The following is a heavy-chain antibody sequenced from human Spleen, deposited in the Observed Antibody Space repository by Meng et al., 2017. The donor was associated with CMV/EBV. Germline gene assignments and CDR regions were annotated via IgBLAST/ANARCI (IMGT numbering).Heavy chain of an antibody. Sequence: ASVKVSCKASGYTFTAYYLHWVRQAPGQGPEWMGWINPSSGGTNYAQKFQGRVTMTRDTSINTVYMELRRLRSDDTAVYYCARDLHPYYYGSGSYYSWVSWGNYYYYGMDVWGQGTTVTVSS. CDR1: GYTFTAYY. J-gene: IGHJ6*02. V-gene: IGHV1-2*02. CDR3: ARDLHPYYYGSGSYYSWVSWGNYYYYGMDV. D-gene: IGHD3-10*01. CDR2: INPSSGGT.